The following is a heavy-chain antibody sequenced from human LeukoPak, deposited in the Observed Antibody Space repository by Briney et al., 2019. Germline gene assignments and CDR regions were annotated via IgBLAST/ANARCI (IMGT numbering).Heavy chain of an antibody. J-gene: IGHJ1*01. D-gene: IGHD1-26*01. CDR1: GYSFTSYW. CDR2: IYPGDSDT. V-gene: IGHV5-51*01. CDR3: AMYSGSYYTHFQH. Sequence: GESLKISCKGSGYSFTSYWIGWMRQMPGKGLEWMGIIYPGDSDTRYSPSFQGQVTISADKSISTAYLQWSSLKASDTAMYYCAMYSGSYYTHFQHWGQGTLVTVSS.